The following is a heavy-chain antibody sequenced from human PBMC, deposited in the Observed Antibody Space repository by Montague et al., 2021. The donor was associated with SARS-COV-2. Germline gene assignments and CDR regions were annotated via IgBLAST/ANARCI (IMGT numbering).Heavy chain of an antibody. Sequence: PALVKPTQTLTLTCTFSGFSLSTPNVGVAWIRQPPGKALEWLAVIYSNGDKRYSPSLQRRHTITKDTSRNQVVLSLTNVDPLDTATYCCAHLIRYYDIFTGIPFDDWGQGTQVTVSS. CDR1: GFSLSTPNVG. CDR2: IYSNGDK. D-gene: IGHD3-9*01. J-gene: IGHJ4*02. V-gene: IGHV2-5*01. CDR3: AHLIRYYDIFTGIPFDD.